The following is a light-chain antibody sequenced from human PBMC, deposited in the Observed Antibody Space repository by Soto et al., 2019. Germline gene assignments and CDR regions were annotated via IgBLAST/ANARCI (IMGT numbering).Light chain of an antibody. V-gene: IGKV3-20*01. CDR2: GAS. Sequence: DIVLTQSPGTLSLSPGERAALSCGAIQSVSNNFLSWYQQRPGQAPRLLISGASSRATGVPDRFSGSGPGTDFTRTITRVALEAFAVYYWQKYGSSPLTFGGGIKVDIK. CDR1: QSVSNNF. CDR3: QKYGSSPLT. J-gene: IGKJ4*01.